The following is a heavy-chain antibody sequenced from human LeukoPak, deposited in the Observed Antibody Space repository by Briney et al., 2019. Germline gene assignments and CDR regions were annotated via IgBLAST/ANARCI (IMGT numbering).Heavy chain of an antibody. V-gene: IGHV3-53*01. J-gene: IGHJ6*02. CDR3: ARGALGYCSGGSCAASYYYYGMDV. Sequence: GGSLRLSCAASGFTVSSNYMSWVRQAPGKGLEWVSVIYSGGSTYYADSAKGRFTISRDNSKNTLYLQMNSLRAEDTAVYYCARGALGYCSGGSCAASYYYYGMDVWGQGTTVTVSS. CDR1: GFTVSSNY. D-gene: IGHD2-15*01. CDR2: IYSGGST.